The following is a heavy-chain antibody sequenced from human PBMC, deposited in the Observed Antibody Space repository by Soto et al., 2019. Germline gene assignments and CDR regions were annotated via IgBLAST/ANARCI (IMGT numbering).Heavy chain of an antibody. CDR3: ARNLRLTTAVRGAFRTRYWYFDI. Sequence: QVRLMESGPGLLKPSETLSLTCTVSNASINHYYWNWIRQSAGRGLEWIGRVYSTGKTNYNPSFGSRVSISVDFATSQVSLNLGSVTASDTALYFCARNLRLTTAVRGAFRTRYWYFDIWGRGTLVTVSS. CDR2: VYSTGKT. J-gene: IGHJ2*01. D-gene: IGHD6-6*01. CDR1: NASINHYY. V-gene: IGHV4-4*07.